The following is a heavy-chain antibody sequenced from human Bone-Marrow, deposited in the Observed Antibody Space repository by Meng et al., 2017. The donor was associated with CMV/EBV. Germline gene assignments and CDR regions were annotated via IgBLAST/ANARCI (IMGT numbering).Heavy chain of an antibody. V-gene: IGHV3-21*01. CDR3: AKSWDGMDV. CDR2: ISSTGTYI. Sequence: GSLRLSCAASGFTFSSYWMSWVRQAPGKGLEWVSSISSTGTYIYYAESVKGRFTISRDNAKNSLYLQMNSLRAEDTAVYYCAKSWDGMDVWGQGTTVTVSS. CDR1: GFTFSSYW. J-gene: IGHJ6*02. D-gene: IGHD6-13*01.